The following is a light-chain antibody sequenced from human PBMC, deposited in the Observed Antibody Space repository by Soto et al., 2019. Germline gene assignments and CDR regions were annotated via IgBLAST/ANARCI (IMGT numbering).Light chain of an antibody. Sequence: QSVLTQPPSASGTPGQRVTISCSGSKSNIGSNTVNWYQQLPGTAPKLLMYSNNQRPSGVPDRFSGSKSGTSASLAISGLQSEDEADYYCAAWDGSLKGVVFGGGTKLTVL. V-gene: IGLV1-44*01. J-gene: IGLJ2*01. CDR1: KSNIGSNT. CDR3: AAWDGSLKGVV. CDR2: SNN.